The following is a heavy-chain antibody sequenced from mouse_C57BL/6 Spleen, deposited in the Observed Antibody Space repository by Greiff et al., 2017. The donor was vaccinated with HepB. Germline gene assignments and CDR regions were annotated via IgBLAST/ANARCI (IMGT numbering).Heavy chain of an antibody. CDR1: GYTFTDYE. Sequence: VKLMESGAELVRPGASVTLSCKASGYTFTDYEMHWVKQTPVHGLEWIGAIDPETGGTAYNQKFKGKAILTADKSSSTAYMELRSLTSEDSAVYYCTRYGSSSDYWGQGTTLTVSS. V-gene: IGHV1-15*01. J-gene: IGHJ2*01. CDR3: TRYGSSSDY. CDR2: IDPETGGT. D-gene: IGHD1-1*01.